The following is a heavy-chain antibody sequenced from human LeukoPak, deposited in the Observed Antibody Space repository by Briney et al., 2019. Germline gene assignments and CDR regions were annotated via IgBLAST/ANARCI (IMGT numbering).Heavy chain of an antibody. CDR3: ARSFYYYDSSGYDPPRRQYYFDY. CDR1: GGSISSSSYY. Sequence: DPSETLSLTCTVSGGSISSSSYYWGWIRQPPGKGLEWIGSIYYSGSTYYNPSLKSRVTISVDTSKNQFPLKLSSVTAADTAVYYCARSFYYYDSSGYDPPRRQYYFDYWGQGTLVTVSS. V-gene: IGHV4-39*01. CDR2: IYYSGST. D-gene: IGHD3-22*01. J-gene: IGHJ4*02.